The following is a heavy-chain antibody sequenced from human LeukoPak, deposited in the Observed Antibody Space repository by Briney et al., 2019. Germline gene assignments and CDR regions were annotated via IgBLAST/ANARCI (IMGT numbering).Heavy chain of an antibody. V-gene: IGHV3-30-3*01. CDR3: ARPYCSSTSCYPNYYYGMDV. Sequence: SGGSLRLSCAASGFTFSSYAMHWVRQAPGKGLEWVAVISYDGSNKYYADSVKGRFTISRDNSKNTLYLQMNSLRAEDTAVYYCARPYCSSTSCYPNYYYGMDVWGQGTTVTVSS. CDR1: GFTFSSYA. J-gene: IGHJ6*02. CDR2: ISYDGSNK. D-gene: IGHD2-2*01.